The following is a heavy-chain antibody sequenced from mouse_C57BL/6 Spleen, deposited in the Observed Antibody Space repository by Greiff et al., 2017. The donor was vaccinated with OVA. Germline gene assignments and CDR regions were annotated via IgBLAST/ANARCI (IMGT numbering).Heavy chain of an antibody. CDR1: GYTFTSYW. CDR3: ARGRPQEDY. J-gene: IGHJ2*01. V-gene: IGHV1-61*01. Sequence: QVQLQQPGAELVRPGSSVKLSCKASGYTFTSYWMDWVKQRPGQGLEWIGNIYPSDSETHYNQKFKDKATLTVDKSSSTAYMQLSSLTSEDSAVYYCARGRPQEDYWGQGTTLTVSS. CDR2: IYPSDSET.